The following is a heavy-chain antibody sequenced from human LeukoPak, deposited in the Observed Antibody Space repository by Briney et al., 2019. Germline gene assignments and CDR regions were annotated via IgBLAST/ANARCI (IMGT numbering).Heavy chain of an antibody. CDR3: AREVWSGYAPFDY. Sequence: GGSLRLSCAASGFTFSSYWMNWVRQAPGKGLEWVSYISSSGSTIYYADSVKGRFTISRDNAKNSVYLQMNSLRAEDTAVYYCAREVWSGYAPFDYWGQGTLVTVSS. CDR1: GFTFSSYW. V-gene: IGHV3-48*04. D-gene: IGHD3-3*01. CDR2: ISSSGSTI. J-gene: IGHJ4*02.